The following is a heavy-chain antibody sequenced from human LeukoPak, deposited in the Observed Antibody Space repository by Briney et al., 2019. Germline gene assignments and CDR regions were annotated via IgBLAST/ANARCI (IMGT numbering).Heavy chain of an antibody. CDR2: INHNSGGT. V-gene: IGHV1-2*02. D-gene: IGHD1-26*01. J-gene: IGHJ5*02. CDR3: ARGGPKPIMGAADL. Sequence: ASVKVSCKASGYTFTGDYIHWVRQAPGQGLEWMGWINHNSGGTKFAQKFKGRFTMTRDTSISTTYMDLSSLRSDDTAVYYCARGGPKPIMGAADLWGQGTLVTASS. CDR1: GYTFTGDY.